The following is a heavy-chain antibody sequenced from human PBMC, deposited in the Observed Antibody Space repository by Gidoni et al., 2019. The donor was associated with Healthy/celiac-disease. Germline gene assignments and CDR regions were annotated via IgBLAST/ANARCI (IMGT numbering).Heavy chain of an antibody. CDR1: AFTFADYA. Sequence: EVQLVASGGGLVQPGRSLRPSCPASAFTFADYAIPVVRQAPGKGLEWLSGISWNSGSIGYADSVKGRFTISRDNAKNSLYLQMNSLRAEDTALYYCAKDISFHSDYYYGSGNFDYWGQGTLVTVSS. CDR2: ISWNSGSI. D-gene: IGHD3-10*01. J-gene: IGHJ4*02. CDR3: AKDISFHSDYYYGSGNFDY. V-gene: IGHV3-9*01.